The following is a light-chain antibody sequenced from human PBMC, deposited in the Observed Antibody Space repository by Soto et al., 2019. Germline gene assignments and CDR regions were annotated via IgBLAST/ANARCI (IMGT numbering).Light chain of an antibody. J-gene: IGKJ1*01. CDR2: TAS. V-gene: IGKV1-39*01. Sequence: DLQMTQSPSSLSASVGDRVTITCRASQSISSYVNWYQQKPGKAPKLLIYTASNLQSGVPSRFSGSGSGTDFTLTISRLQHDDFATYYCQHYHSIPWTFGQWTKVEIK. CDR1: QSISSY. CDR3: QHYHSIPWT.